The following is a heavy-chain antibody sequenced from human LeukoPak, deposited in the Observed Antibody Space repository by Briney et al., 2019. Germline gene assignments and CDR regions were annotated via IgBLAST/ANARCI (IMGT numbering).Heavy chain of an antibody. V-gene: IGHV4-4*02. J-gene: IGHJ5*02. CDR2: IYHSGGT. CDR3: ARALPSDYGDLGFDP. Sequence: GSLRLSCTVSGFTVSSNSMSWVRQAPGKGLEWIGEIYHSGGTNYNPSLKSRVTISVDKSKNQFSLKLSSVTAADTAVYYCARALPSDYGDLGFDPWGQGTLVTVSS. D-gene: IGHD4-17*01. CDR1: GFTVSSNS.